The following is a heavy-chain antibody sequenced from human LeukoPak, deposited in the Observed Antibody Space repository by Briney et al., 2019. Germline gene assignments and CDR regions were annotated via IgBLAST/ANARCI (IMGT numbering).Heavy chain of an antibody. CDR3: VKAGDTSVYRRRLFDY. Sequence: PGGSLRLSCTASGFTFNDYAMHWVRQAQGKGLDWFSGISWDGDDIAYADSVKGRVTISRDNAKNSLYLEMNTLRTEDTAFYYCVKAGDTSVYRRRLFDYWGQGTLVTVSS. V-gene: IGHV3-9*01. D-gene: IGHD3-22*01. CDR1: GFTFNDYA. CDR2: ISWDGDDI. J-gene: IGHJ4*02.